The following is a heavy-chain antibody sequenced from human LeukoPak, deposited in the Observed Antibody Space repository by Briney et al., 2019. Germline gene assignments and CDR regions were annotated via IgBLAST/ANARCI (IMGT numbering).Heavy chain of an antibody. D-gene: IGHD3-3*01. CDR2: ISYDGRKK. J-gene: IGHJ6*02. Sequence: QSGGSLRLSCAASGFTFSSHMMHWVRQAPAKGLEWEAVISYDGRKKYYGDSVKGRFTISRDNSKNTLYLQMNSLRPEDTAVFYCARVVSRLEGLGSNIAWPYYYYEVDVWGQGTTVTVSS. CDR3: ARVVSRLEGLGSNIAWPYYYYEVDV. CDR1: GFTFSSHM. V-gene: IGHV3-30*03.